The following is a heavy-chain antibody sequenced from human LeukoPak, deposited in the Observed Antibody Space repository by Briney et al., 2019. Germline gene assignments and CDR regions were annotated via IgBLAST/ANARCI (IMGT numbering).Heavy chain of an antibody. CDR2: ISAYNGNT. V-gene: IGHV1-18*01. CDR3: ARVDGSPDY. D-gene: IGHD2-15*01. Sequence: VASVKVSCKASGYTFTNYGISWVRQAPGQGLEWMGWISAYNGNTNYAQKLQGRVTMTIDTSTSTVHMELSSLRFEDTAVYFCARVDGSPDYWGQGTLVTVSP. CDR1: GYTFTNYG. J-gene: IGHJ4*02.